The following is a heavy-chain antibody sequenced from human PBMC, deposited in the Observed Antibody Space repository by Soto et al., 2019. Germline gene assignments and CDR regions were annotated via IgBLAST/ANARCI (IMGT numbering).Heavy chain of an antibody. CDR3: AKDLLQIRHYYYTVDV. CDR2: LYGGGAT. J-gene: IGHJ6*02. V-gene: IGHV3-53*01. Sequence: GGSLRLSCAASGFTISNNYMYWVRQAPGKGLEWVSVLYGGGATFYADSVKGRFAISRDNSKNTLYLQMNSLRAEDTAVYYCAKDLLQIRHYYYTVDVWGQGTTVTVSS. CDR1: GFTISNNY. D-gene: IGHD1-1*01.